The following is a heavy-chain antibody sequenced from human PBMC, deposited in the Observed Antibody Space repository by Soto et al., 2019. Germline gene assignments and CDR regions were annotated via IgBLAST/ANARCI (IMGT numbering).Heavy chain of an antibody. J-gene: IGHJ6*02. CDR3: ARVMRAELLTYYYFGMYV. CDR2: IYSSDST. Sequence: GGSLRLSCEASWFTVSSNYMTWVRQAPGKGLEWVSVIYSSDSTYYADSVKGRFTISRDDSENTLYLQINSLRAEDTAVYYCARVMRAELLTYYYFGMYVWGQGTTVTVSS. V-gene: IGHV3-53*01. D-gene: IGHD1-7*01. CDR1: WFTVSSNY.